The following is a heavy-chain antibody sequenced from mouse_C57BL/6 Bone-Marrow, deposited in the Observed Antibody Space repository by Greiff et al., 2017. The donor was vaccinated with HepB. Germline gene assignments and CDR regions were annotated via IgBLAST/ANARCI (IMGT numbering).Heavy chain of an antibody. D-gene: IGHD5-1*01. J-gene: IGHJ3*01. CDR3: ARPAKSTLFAY. CDR1: GFTFSDYY. V-gene: IGHV5-12*01. Sequence: DVQLVESGGGLVQPGGSLKLSCAASGFTFSDYYMYWVRQTPEKRLEWVAYISNGGGSTYYPDTVKGRFTISRDNAKNTLYLQMSRLKSEDTAMYYCARPAKSTLFAYWGQGTLVTVSA. CDR2: ISNGGGST.